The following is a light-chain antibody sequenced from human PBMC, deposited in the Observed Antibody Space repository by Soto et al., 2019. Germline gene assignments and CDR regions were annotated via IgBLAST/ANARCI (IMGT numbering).Light chain of an antibody. CDR3: QQCSNWPLIT. V-gene: IGKV3-11*01. CDR1: HSVRSS. Sequence: EIVLTQPPASLFLSPGERAIPSCRVSHSVRSSLGWYQQKPGQAPRLLISDASNRATGIPARFSGSGSGTDFTLTISSLEPEDFAVYYCQQCSNWPLITFGQGTRLETK. CDR2: DAS. J-gene: IGKJ5*01.